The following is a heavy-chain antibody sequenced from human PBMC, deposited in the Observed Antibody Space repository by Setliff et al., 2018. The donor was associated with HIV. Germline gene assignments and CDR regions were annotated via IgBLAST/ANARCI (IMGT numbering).Heavy chain of an antibody. V-gene: IGHV4-39*01. CDR1: GGSISSGIYY. CDR2: IYHSGST. J-gene: IGHJ5*02. CDR3: ATYADRESNRFDP. Sequence: SETLSLTCTVSGGSISSGIYYWSWIRQPAGKGLEWIGSIYHSGSTYYNPSLKSRVTISVDTSKIQFSLKLSSVTAADTAVYYCATYADRESNRFDPWGQGILVTVSS. D-gene: IGHD3-10*01.